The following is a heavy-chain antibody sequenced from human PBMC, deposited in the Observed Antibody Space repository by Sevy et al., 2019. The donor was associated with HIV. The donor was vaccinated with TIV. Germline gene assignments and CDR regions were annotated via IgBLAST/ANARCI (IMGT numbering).Heavy chain of an antibody. V-gene: IGHV3-23*01. CDR2: ISGSGGST. CDR1: GFTFSSYA. Sequence: GGSLRLSCAASGFTFSSYAMSWVHQAPGKGLEWVSAISGSGGSTYYADSVKGRFTISRDNSKNTLYLQMNSLRAEDTAVYYCAKDGRAYDFWSGYYTGDYFDYWGQGTLVTVSS. J-gene: IGHJ4*02. D-gene: IGHD3-3*01. CDR3: AKDGRAYDFWSGYYTGDYFDY.